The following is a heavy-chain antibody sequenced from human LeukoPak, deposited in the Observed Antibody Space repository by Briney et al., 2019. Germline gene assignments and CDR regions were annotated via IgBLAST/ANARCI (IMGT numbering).Heavy chain of an antibody. CDR3: TRGTDGLWDF. J-gene: IGHJ4*02. CDR1: GFTFSSYS. D-gene: IGHD2-8*01. CDR2: ISSSSSYI. V-gene: IGHV3-21*01. Sequence: GGSLRLSCAASGFTFSSYSMNWVRQAPGKGLEWVSSISSSSSYIHYADSVKGRFTISRDNAKNSLYLQMNSLRAEDTAVYYCTRGTDGLWDFWGQGTLVTVSS.